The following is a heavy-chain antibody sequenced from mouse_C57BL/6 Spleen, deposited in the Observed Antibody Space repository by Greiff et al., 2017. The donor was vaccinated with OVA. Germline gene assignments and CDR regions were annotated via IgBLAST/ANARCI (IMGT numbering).Heavy chain of an antibody. CDR1: GYTFTDYY. J-gene: IGHJ2*01. CDR3: ARCYYGNDYFDY. Sequence: VQLQQSGPELVKPGASVKISCKASGYTFTDYYMNWVKQSHGKSLEWIGDINPNNGGTSYNQKFKGKATLTVDKSSSTAYMELRSLTSEDSAVYYCARCYYGNDYFDYWGQGTTLTVSS. V-gene: IGHV1-26*01. CDR2: INPNNGGT. D-gene: IGHD2-1*01.